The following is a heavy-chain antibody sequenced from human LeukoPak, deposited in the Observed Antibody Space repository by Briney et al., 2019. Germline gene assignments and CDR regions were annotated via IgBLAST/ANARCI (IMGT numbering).Heavy chain of an antibody. CDR3: AKDQDIVVVPAAMLTNWFDP. Sequence: GRSLRLSCAASGLTFSSYGMHWVRQAPGKGLEWVAVISYDGSNKYYADSVKGRFTISRDNSKNTLYLQMNSLRAEDTAVYYCAKDQDIVVVPAAMLTNWFDPWGQGTLVTVSS. CDR1: GLTFSSYG. CDR2: ISYDGSNK. V-gene: IGHV3-30*18. D-gene: IGHD2-2*01. J-gene: IGHJ5*02.